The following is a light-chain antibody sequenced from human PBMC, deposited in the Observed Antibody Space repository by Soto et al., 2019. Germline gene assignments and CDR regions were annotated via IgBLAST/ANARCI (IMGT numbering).Light chain of an antibody. CDR1: QSVSSNY. CDR2: DAS. J-gene: IGKJ5*01. Sequence: EIVLTQSPGTLSLSPGERATLSCRASQSVSSNYLAWYQKKPGQAPRLLIYDASSRASGIPDRFGGSGSGTDFTLTINRLEPEDFAVYYCQQYTNTPPSITFGQGTRLEIK. V-gene: IGKV3-20*01. CDR3: QQYTNTPPSIT.